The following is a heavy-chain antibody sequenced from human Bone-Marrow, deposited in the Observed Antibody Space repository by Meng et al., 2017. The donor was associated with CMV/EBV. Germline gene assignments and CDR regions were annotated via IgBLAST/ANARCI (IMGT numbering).Heavy chain of an antibody. V-gene: IGHV1-8*01. CDR2: MNPNSGNT. D-gene: IGHD6-13*01. CDR3: ARGAAAGPYMWWFDP. Sequence: ASVKVSCKASGYTFTSYNINWVRQATGQGLEWMGWMNPNSGNTGYAQKFQGRVTMTRNTSISTAYMELSRLRSDDTAVYYCARGAAAGPYMWWFDPWGQGTLVTVSS. CDR1: GYTFTSYN. J-gene: IGHJ5*02.